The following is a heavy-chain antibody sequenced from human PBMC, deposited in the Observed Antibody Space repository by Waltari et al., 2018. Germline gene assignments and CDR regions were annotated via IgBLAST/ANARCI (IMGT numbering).Heavy chain of an antibody. CDR1: GDSMSSTYW. D-gene: IGHD2-15*01. J-gene: IGHJ4*02. V-gene: IGHV4-4*02. Sequence: QLQESGPGLVKPSGTLSLTCGVSGDSMSSTYWWSWVRQAPGKGLEWIGQVRGDGRTNYNPSFASRVTVSLDTYNNQFSLMVTSATAADTAVYYCARDRGRGFYLDSWGPGKLVTVSP. CDR2: VRGDGRT. CDR3: ARDRGRGFYLDS.